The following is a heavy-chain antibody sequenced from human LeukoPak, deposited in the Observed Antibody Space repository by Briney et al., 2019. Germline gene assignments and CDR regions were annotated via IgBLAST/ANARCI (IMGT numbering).Heavy chain of an antibody. D-gene: IGHD3-3*01. CDR3: AKVGVGDFWSGYPYYYYYRDV. J-gene: IGHJ6*03. CDR1: GFTFSSYS. Sequence: GGSLRLSCAASGFTFSSYSMHWVRDAPGRGLEWVAVIWYDGSNKYYAESVKGRLTISRDNSKNTLYLQMNSLRAEDTAVYYCAKVGVGDFWSGYPYYYYYRDVWGKGTTVTVS. CDR2: IWYDGSNK. V-gene: IGHV3-33*06.